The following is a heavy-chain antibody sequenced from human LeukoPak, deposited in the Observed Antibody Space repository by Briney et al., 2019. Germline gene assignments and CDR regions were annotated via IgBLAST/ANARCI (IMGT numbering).Heavy chain of an antibody. J-gene: IGHJ6*02. V-gene: IGHV4-59*01. Sequence: SETLSLTCSVYGGSISSSYWSWIRQPPGKGLEWIGYIYYSGTTSSRPSLKSRFPRSVDTSKNQSSLTLSSVTGGDTAVYYCARSPGYDYYYGYGMDVWGQGTTVTVSS. D-gene: IGHD5-12*01. CDR2: IYYSGTT. CDR1: GGSISSSY. CDR3: ARSPGYDYYYGYGMDV.